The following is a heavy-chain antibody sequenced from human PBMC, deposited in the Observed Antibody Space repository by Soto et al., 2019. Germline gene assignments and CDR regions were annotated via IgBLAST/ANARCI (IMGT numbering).Heavy chain of an antibody. J-gene: IGHJ6*02. Sequence: PSETLSLTCAVYGGSFSGHFWTWIRQPPGKGLEWIGEINDSGSTNYNPSVKSRVTISVDTSKNRFSLNLTSVTAADTAVYYCARGRTVLLGVLYYYFYAMDVWGQGTTVTVSS. V-gene: IGHV4-34*01. CDR3: ARGRTVLLGVLYYYFYAMDV. D-gene: IGHD3-10*01. CDR2: INDSGST. CDR1: GGSFSGHF.